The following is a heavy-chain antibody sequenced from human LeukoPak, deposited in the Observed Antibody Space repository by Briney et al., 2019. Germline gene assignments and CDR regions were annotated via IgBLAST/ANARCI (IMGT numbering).Heavy chain of an antibody. CDR2: IYSGGST. CDR1: GFTVSSNY. D-gene: IGHD3-10*01. CDR3: ARGTVTMVDY. J-gene: IGHJ4*02. V-gene: IGHV3-66*01. Sequence: GGSLRLSCAASGFTVSSNYMSWVRQAPGRGLEWVSVIYSGGSTYYADSVKGRFTISRDNSKNTPFLQMNSLRAGDTAVYYWARGTVTMVDYWGQGTLVTVSS.